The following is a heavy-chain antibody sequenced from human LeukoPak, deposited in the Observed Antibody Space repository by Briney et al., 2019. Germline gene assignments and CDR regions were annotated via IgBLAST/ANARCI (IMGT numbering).Heavy chain of an antibody. J-gene: IGHJ4*02. CDR3: ARVRDIEATNFDY. D-gene: IGHD5-12*01. Sequence: KPSETLSLTCTVSGGSVSSGSYYWSWIRQPPGKGLQWIGHFYYSGTTNYNPSLGSRVTISVDTSKNQFSLELTSVSAADTAVYYCARVRDIEATNFDYWGQGSLVTVSS. V-gene: IGHV4-61*01. CDR2: FYYSGTT. CDR1: GGSVSSGSYY.